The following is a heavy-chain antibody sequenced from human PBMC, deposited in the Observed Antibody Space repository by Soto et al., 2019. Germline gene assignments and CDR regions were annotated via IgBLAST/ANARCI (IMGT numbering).Heavy chain of an antibody. CDR2: INYSGNT. CDR1: GASVTSGTYY. J-gene: IGHJ4*02. Sequence: SETLSLTCTVSGASVTSGTYYWTWIRQPPGKGLEWIGHINYSGNTNYNPSLKSRVTISVDTSKNQVSLRLSSVTTADTAVYYCARRIAAVDYWGQGTLVTVSS. CDR3: ARRIAAVDY. V-gene: IGHV4-61*01. D-gene: IGHD6-13*01.